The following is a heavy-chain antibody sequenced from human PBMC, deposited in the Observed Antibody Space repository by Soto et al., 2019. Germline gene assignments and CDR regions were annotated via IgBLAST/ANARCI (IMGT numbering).Heavy chain of an antibody. D-gene: IGHD3-10*01. CDR3: AGDAVYYYGSGSHNWFDP. CDR2: INHSGST. CDR1: GGSFSGYY. J-gene: IGHJ5*02. Sequence: SETLSLTCAVYGGSFSGYYWSWIRQPPGKGLEWIGEINHSGSTNYNPSLKSRVTISVDTSKNQFSLKLSSVTAADTAVYYCAGDAVYYYGSGSHNWFDPWGQGTLVTVSS. V-gene: IGHV4-34*01.